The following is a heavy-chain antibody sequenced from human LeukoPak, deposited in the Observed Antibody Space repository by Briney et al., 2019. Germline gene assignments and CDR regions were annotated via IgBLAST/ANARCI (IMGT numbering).Heavy chain of an antibody. CDR1: GISFSSYW. J-gene: IGHJ4*02. CDR3: ASSHDSSGND. D-gene: IGHD3-22*01. V-gene: IGHV3-7*01. CDR2: IKYDGTHK. Sequence: GGSLRLSCVASGISFSSYWMAWVRQAPGKGLEWVANIKYDGTHKFYAGSVKGRFTISRDNAKNSLFLEMDSLTADDTAVYFCASSHDSSGNDSGQGTLVTVSS.